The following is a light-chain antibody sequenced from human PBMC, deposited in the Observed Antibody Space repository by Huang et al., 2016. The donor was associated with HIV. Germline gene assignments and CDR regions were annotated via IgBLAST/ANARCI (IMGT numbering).Light chain of an antibody. CDR2: DAS. J-gene: IGKJ4*01. Sequence: IVLTQSPATLSWYLGERVTLSCRASQTISNHLAWYKQRPGQAPRLLIYDASTSVAGVPARFRGSGSGTDFTLTISSLEPEDFALYYCQQHDSWLTFGGGTKVEV. V-gene: IGKV3-11*01. CDR3: QQHDSWLT. CDR1: QTISNH.